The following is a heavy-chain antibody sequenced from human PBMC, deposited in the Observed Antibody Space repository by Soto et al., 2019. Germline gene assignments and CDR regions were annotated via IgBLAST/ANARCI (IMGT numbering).Heavy chain of an antibody. CDR3: TRQGIAAAGSVDY. D-gene: IGHD6-13*01. CDR1: GFTFSGSA. V-gene: IGHV3-73*01. CDR2: IRSKANSYAT. Sequence: GGSLRLSCAASGFTFSGSAMHWVRQASGKGLEWVGRIRSKANSYATAYAASVKGRFTISRDDSKNTAYLQMNSLKTEDTAVYYCTRQGIAAAGSVDYWGQGTLVTVSS. J-gene: IGHJ4*02.